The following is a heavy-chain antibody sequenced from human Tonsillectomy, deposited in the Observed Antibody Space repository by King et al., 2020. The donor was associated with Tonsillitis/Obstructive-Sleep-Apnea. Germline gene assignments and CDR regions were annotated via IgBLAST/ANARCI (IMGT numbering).Heavy chain of an antibody. Sequence: VHLQESGPGLVKPSETLSLTCTVSGGSISGFYWSWIRQSPGKGLEWIGYIYYTGSTNYNPSLKSRVTISVGTSKNHFSLKLSSVTATDTAVYYCARALAHGSGSYFEYYFDSWGQGTLVTVSS. V-gene: IGHV4-59*01. CDR2: IYYTGST. CDR1: GGSISGFY. D-gene: IGHD3-10*01. J-gene: IGHJ4*02. CDR3: ARALAHGSGSYFEYYFDS.